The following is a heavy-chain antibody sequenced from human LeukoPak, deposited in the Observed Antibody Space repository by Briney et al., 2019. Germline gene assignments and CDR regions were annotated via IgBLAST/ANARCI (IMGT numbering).Heavy chain of an antibody. D-gene: IGHD2-21*02. CDR3: ARDPGVVTAIADDAFDI. CDR1: GFTFSDYY. CDR2: ISSSGSTI. J-gene: IGHJ3*02. V-gene: IGHV3-11*01. Sequence: GGSLRLSCAASGFTFSDYYMSWIRQAPGKGLEWVSYISSSGSTIYYADSVKGRFTISRDNAKNSLYLQMNSLRAEDTAVYYCARDPGVVTAIADDAFDIWGQGTMVTVSS.